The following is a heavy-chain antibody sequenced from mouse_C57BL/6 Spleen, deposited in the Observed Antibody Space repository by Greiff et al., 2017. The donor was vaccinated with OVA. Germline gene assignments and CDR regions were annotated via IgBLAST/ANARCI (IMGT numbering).Heavy chain of an antibody. J-gene: IGHJ4*01. CDR2: IHPNSGST. Sequence: VQLQQPGAELVKPGASVKLSCKASGYTFTSYWMHWVKQRPGQGLEWIGMIHPNSGSTNYNEKFKSKATLTVDKSSSTAYLQLSSLTSEDSAVYYCAICGYDVFYYALDHWGQGTSATVSP. D-gene: IGHD2-2*01. CDR1: GYTFTSYW. CDR3: AICGYDVFYYALDH. V-gene: IGHV1-64*01.